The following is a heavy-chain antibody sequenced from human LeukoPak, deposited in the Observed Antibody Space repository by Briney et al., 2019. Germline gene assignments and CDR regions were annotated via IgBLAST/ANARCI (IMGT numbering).Heavy chain of an antibody. D-gene: IGHD6-19*01. CDR1: GFTFSSYS. J-gene: IGHJ6*02. V-gene: IGHV3-21*01. CDR3: ARDPIAVSTPGFMDV. CDR2: ISSSSSYI. Sequence: PGGSLRLSCAASGFTFSSYSMNWVRRAPGKGLEWISSISSSSSYIYYADSVKGRFTISRDNAKNSLYLQMNSLRAEDTAVYYCARDPIAVSTPGFMDVWGQGTTGTVSS.